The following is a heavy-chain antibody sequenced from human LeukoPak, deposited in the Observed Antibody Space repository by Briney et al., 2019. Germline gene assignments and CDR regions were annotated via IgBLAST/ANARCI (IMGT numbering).Heavy chain of an antibody. J-gene: IGHJ3*02. CDR1: GFTFSLYW. CDR2: IKQDGSEK. CDR3: ARGPGDFDASDI. Sequence: PGGSLRLSCAASGFTFSLYWMNWVRRAPGKGLEWVANIKQDGSEKNYVDSVKGRFTISRDNVKQSLGLQMNSLRVEDTAVYYCARGPGDFDASDIWGQGTMVTVSS. D-gene: IGHD1-14*01. V-gene: IGHV3-7*01.